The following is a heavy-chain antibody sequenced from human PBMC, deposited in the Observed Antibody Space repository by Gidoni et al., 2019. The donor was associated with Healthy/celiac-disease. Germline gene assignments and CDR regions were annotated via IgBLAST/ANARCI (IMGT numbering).Heavy chain of an antibody. D-gene: IGHD1-1*01. CDR1: GFTFRSYS. J-gene: IGHJ4*02. CDR3: ARDSRLEIGGHLDY. CDR2: ISSSSSYI. Sequence: EVQLVESGGGLVKPGGSLRLSCAASGFTFRSYSMNWVRQAPGKGLEWVSSISSSSSYIYYADSVKGRFTISRDNAKNSLYLQMNSLRAEDTAVYYCARDSRLEIGGHLDYWGQGTLVTVSS. V-gene: IGHV3-21*01.